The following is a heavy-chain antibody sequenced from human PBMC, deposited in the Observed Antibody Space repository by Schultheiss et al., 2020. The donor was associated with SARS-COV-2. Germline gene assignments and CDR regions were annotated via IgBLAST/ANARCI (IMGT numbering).Heavy chain of an antibody. J-gene: IGHJ4*02. Sequence: GSLRLSCAVYGGSFSGYYWSWIRQPPGKGLEWIGYIYYSGSTNYNPSLKSRVTISVDTSKNQFSLRLSSVTAADTAVYYCARAPPLYHFDYWGQGILVTVSS. CDR3: ARAPPLYHFDY. CDR1: GGSFSGYY. V-gene: IGHV4-59*01. D-gene: IGHD2-8*01. CDR2: IYYSGST.